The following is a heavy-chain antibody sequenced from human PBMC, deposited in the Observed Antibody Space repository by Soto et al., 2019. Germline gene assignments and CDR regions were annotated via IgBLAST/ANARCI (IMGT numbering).Heavy chain of an antibody. CDR2: IYFSGST. Sequence: SSETLSLTCTVSGFSISSGYYWGWVRQPPGKGLEWIGSIYFSGSTYYNPSLKSRVAISVDTSKSQFSLKLSSVTAADTAVYYCARGAYYYDSSGSHSFDYWGQGTLVTVS. D-gene: IGHD3-22*01. V-gene: IGHV4-38-2*02. J-gene: IGHJ4*02. CDR1: GFSISSGYY. CDR3: ARGAYYYDSSGSHSFDY.